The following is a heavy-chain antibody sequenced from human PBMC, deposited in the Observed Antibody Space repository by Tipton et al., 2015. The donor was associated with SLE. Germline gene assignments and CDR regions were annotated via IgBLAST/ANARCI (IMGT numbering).Heavy chain of an antibody. J-gene: IGHJ4*02. V-gene: IGHV4-34*01. CDR3: ASITIVGVVRF. CDR2: INHSGST. CDR1: GGSFSGYY. D-gene: IGHD3-3*01. Sequence: TLSLTCAVYGGSFSGYYWSWIRQPPGKGLEWSGEINHSGSTNYNPSLKRRVTISIDTSKNQFSLKLSSVTAADTAVYYCASITIVGVVRFGGQGTLVTVSS.